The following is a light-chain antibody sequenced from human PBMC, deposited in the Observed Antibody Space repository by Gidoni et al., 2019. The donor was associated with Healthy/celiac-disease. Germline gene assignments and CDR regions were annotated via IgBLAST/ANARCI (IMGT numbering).Light chain of an antibody. V-gene: IGKV3-15*01. CDR2: GAS. J-gene: IGKJ2*01. Sequence: EIVMTQSPATLSVSPGERATLSCRASQSVSSNLAWYQQKPGQAPRLLIYGASTRATGIPARFSGRGYGTEFTLTISSLQSEDFAVYYCQQYSNCPPYPFGQGTKLEIK. CDR1: QSVSSN. CDR3: QQYSNCPPYP.